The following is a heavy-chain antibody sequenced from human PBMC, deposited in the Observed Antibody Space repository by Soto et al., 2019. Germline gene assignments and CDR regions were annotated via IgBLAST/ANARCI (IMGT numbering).Heavy chain of an antibody. CDR1: GFTFSSYW. V-gene: IGHV3-7*01. J-gene: IGHJ6*02. CDR3: AREGMTTASAYSYDYGMAV. CDR2: IKQDGSEK. Sequence: EVQLVESGGGLVQPGGSLRLSCAASGFTFSSYWMSWVRQAPGKGLEWVANIKQDGSEKYYVDSVKGRFTISRDNSKNSLYRQRNSLRAEDTAVYYCAREGMTTASAYSYDYGMAVWGQGTTVNVS. D-gene: IGHD4-17*01.